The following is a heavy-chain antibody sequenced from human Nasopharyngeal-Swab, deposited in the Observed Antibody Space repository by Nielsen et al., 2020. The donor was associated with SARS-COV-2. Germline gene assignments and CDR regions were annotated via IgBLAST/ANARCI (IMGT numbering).Heavy chain of an antibody. V-gene: IGHV3-30-3*01. D-gene: IGHD2-15*01. CDR3: AAGSDY. CDR1: GFTFSSYA. Sequence: GGSLRLSCAASGFTFSSYAMHWVRQAPGKGLEWVASISYDGNYKSYADSVKGRFTISRDDSENTLYLQMNSLKTEDTAVYYCAAGSDYWGQGTLVTVSS. CDR2: ISYDGNYK. J-gene: IGHJ4*02.